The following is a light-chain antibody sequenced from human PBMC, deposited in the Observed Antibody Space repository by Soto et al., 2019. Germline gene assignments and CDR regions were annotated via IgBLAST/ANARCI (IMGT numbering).Light chain of an antibody. J-gene: IGKJ1*01. CDR3: QQYNNCPPWT. V-gene: IGKV3-15*01. CDR1: QSVSSSY. Sequence: EIVLTQSPGTLSLSPGERATLSCRASQSVSSSYLAWYQQKPGQAPRLLIYGASTRATGIPARFSGSGSGTEFTLTISSLQSEDFAVYYCQQYNNCPPWTFGQGTKVDIK. CDR2: GAS.